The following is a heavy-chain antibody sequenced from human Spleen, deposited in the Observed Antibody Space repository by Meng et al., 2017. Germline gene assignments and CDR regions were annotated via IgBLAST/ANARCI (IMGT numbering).Heavy chain of an antibody. CDR3: ARELTTMHWFGP. D-gene: IGHD4-11*01. CDR2: IYHSGST. Sequence: SETLSLTCTVSGVSISSSTYYWGWIRQPPGKGLEWIGSIYHSGSTYYNPSLKSRVTISVDTSKNQFSLKLSSVTAADTALYYCARELTTMHWFGPWGQGALVTVSS. CDR1: GVSISSSTYY. J-gene: IGHJ5*02. V-gene: IGHV4-39*07.